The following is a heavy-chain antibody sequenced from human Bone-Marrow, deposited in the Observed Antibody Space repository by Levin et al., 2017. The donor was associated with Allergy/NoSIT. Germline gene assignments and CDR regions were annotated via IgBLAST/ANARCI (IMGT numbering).Heavy chain of an antibody. CDR1: GFRFSSYG. CDR2: IWFDESDK. J-gene: IGHJ4*02. CDR3: ARDDGSGVFDY. V-gene: IGHV3-33*01. D-gene: IGHD3-3*01. Sequence: PGGSLRLSCAAPGFRFSSYGMHWVRQAPGKGLEWVAVIWFDESDKYYVDSVKGRFTISRDDSKNMLYLQMNSLRVEDTAVYFCARDDGSGVFDYWGQGTLVSVSS.